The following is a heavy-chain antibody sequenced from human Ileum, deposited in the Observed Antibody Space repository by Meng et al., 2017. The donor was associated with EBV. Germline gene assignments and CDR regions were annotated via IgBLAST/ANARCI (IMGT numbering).Heavy chain of an antibody. CDR2: IYWNDDK. CDR3: ARRPGSPSSRFDY. D-gene: IGHD6-6*01. J-gene: IGHJ4*02. CDR1: GFSLPSSGVG. Sequence: QITLKESGPTLVKPTQTLTLTCSVAGFSLPSSGVGVGWIRQPPGKALEWLALIYWNDDKRYSPSLKSRLTVTRDTSKNQVVLTLTNVDPVDTATYYCARRPGSPSSRFDYWGQGTLVTVSS. V-gene: IGHV2-5*01.